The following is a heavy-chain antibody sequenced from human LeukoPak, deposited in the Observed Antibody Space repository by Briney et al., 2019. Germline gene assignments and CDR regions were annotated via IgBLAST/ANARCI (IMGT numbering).Heavy chain of an antibody. CDR1: GGSISGSSYY. J-gene: IGHJ4*02. Sequence: TSETLSLTCTVSGGSISGSSYYWAWIRQPPGKGLEWIGSIYYSGTTYYNPSLESRVTISVDTSKNQFSLKLSSVTAADTAVYYCARVDTAMVSETDYWGQGTLVTVSS. CDR3: ARVDTAMVSETDY. V-gene: IGHV4-39*07. CDR2: IYYSGTT. D-gene: IGHD5-18*01.